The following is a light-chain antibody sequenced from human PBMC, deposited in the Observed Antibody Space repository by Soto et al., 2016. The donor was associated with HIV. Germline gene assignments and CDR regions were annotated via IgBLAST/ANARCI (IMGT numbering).Light chain of an antibody. CDR2: TAS. CDR3: QQYYTYPLT. J-gene: IGKJ4*01. CDR1: QGISSY. Sequence: IRMTQSPSSLSASTGDRVTITCRASQGISSYLAWYQQKPGKAPKVLIYTASAWQSGVPSRFSGSGSGTDFNLTISSLQSEDFATYYCQQYYTYPLTFGGGTKVEIK. V-gene: IGKV1-8*01.